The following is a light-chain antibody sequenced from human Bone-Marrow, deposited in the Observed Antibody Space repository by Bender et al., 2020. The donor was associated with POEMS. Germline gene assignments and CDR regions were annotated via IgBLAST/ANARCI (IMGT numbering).Light chain of an antibody. CDR2: DDD. CDR3: QVWDSSSDVWV. CDR1: TIGSKR. Sequence: SFVLTQPPSVSVAPGQAAKITCGGNTIGSKRVHWYQQRPGQAPVLVVYDDDVRPSGIRDRFSGSNSGNTATLMISRVEAGDEAAYYCQVWDSSSDVWVFGGGTKLTVL. V-gene: IGLV3-21*02. J-gene: IGLJ3*02.